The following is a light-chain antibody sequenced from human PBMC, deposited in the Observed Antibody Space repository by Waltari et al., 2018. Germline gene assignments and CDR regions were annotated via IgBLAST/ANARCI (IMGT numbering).Light chain of an antibody. CDR2: SDT. V-gene: IGLV3-21*04. J-gene: IGLJ3*02. Sequence: SYVLTQPPSVSVAPGETASIACAGNNIGIRSVHWYQQKPGQAPVLVIYSDTDRPSGIPERFSGSNSGNTATLTISRVEAGDEADYYCQVWDSNNDHAFWVFGGGTNLTVL. CDR1: NIGIRS. CDR3: QVWDSNNDHAFWV.